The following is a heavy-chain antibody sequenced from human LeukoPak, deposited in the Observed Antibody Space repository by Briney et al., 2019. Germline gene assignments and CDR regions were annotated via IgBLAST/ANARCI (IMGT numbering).Heavy chain of an antibody. D-gene: IGHD3-10*01. CDR2: ISAYNGNT. CDR3: ARDRYYGSGSYSPGGFDY. V-gene: IGHV1-18*01. Sequence: ASVKVSCKASGYTFTNYVISWVRQAPGQGLEWMGWISAYNGNTNYAQKLQGRVTMTTDTSTSTAYMELRSLRSDDTAVYYCARDRYYGSGSYSPGGFDYWGQGTLVTVSS. CDR1: GYTFTNYV. J-gene: IGHJ4*02.